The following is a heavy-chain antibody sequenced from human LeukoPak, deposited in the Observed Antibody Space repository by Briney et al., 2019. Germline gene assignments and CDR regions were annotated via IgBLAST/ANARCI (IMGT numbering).Heavy chain of an antibody. CDR3: AREVVTGFDY. D-gene: IGHD2-21*02. CDR1: GGSISSYY. CDR2: IYYSGST. Sequence: SETLSLTCTVSGGSISSYYWSWIRQPPGKGLEWIGYIYYSGSTNYNPSLKSRVTISVDTSKNQFSLKLSSVTAADTAVYYCAREVVTGFDYWGQGTLVTVSS. J-gene: IGHJ4*02. V-gene: IGHV4-59*01.